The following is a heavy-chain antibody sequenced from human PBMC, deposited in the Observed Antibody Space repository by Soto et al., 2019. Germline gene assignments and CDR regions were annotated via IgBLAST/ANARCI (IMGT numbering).Heavy chain of an antibody. V-gene: IGHV3-23*01. Sequence: GGSLRLSCAASGFTFSSYAMSWVRQAPGKGLEWVSAISGSGGSTYYADSVKGRFTISRDNSKNTLYLQMNSLRAEDTAVYYCAKDLYYYGSGSKDYWGQGTLVTVSS. J-gene: IGHJ4*02. D-gene: IGHD3-10*01. CDR1: GFTFSSYA. CDR3: AKDLYYYGSGSKDY. CDR2: ISGSGGST.